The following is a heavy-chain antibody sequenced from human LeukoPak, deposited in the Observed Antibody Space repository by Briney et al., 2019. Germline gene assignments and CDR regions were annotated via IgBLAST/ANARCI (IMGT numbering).Heavy chain of an antibody. J-gene: IGHJ6*02. CDR1: GGTFSSYA. D-gene: IGHD3-22*01. Sequence: SVKVSCKASGGTFSSYAISWVRQAPGQGLEWMGGVIPIFGTPNYAQKFQGRVTITADESTSTAYMELSSLRSEDTAVYYCARDKVFSGYYYDSSGYGMDVWGQGTTVTVSS. V-gene: IGHV1-69*13. CDR2: VIPIFGTP. CDR3: ARDKVFSGYYYDSSGYGMDV.